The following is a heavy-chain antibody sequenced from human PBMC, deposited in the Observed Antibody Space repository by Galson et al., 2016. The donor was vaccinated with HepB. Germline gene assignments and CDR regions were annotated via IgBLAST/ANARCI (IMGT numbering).Heavy chain of an antibody. CDR2: IIPMFGTA. CDR1: GGIFRNYV. J-gene: IGHJ4*02. Sequence: SVKVSCKASGGIFRNYVFSWVRQAPGQGLEWMGAIIPMFGTANYAQNFQGRVTITADESTSTAYMELSSLRSEDTAVYYCARDPGGYDFLWGGYRPSGLCDYWGQGTLVTVSS. D-gene: IGHD3-16*02. V-gene: IGHV1-69*13. CDR3: ARDPGGYDFLWGGYRPSGLCDY.